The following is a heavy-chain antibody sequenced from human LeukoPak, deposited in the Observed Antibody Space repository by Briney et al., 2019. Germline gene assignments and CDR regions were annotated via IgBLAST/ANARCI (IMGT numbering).Heavy chain of an antibody. D-gene: IGHD3-10*01. J-gene: IGHJ3*02. CDR3: AKSNGYGLVDI. Sequence: GSLRLSCVVSGFSFSDSYMTWLRQTPGKGLEWIGNIFYSGSTYYSPSLKSRVTISLDTSRNQFSLKLNSVTAADTAVYYCAKSNGYGLVDIWGQGTMVTVSS. CDR2: IFYSGST. V-gene: IGHV4-34*12. CDR1: GFSFSDSY.